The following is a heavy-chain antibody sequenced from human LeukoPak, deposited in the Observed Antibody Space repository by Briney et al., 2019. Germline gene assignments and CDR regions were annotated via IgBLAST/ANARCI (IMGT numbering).Heavy chain of an antibody. D-gene: IGHD3-16*01. CDR3: ARREGALGTWGWFDP. J-gene: IGHJ5*02. V-gene: IGHV3-30*04. Sequence: PGGSLRLSCAASGFTFSSYAMHWVRQAPGKGLEWVAVISYDGSNKYYADSVKGRFTISRDNSKNTLYLQMNSLRAEDTAVYYCARREGALGTWGWFDPWGQGTLVTVSS. CDR1: GFTFSSYA. CDR2: ISYDGSNK.